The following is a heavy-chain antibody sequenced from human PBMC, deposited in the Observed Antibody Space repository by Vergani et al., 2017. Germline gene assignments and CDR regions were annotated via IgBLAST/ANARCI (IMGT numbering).Heavy chain of an antibody. D-gene: IGHD1-7*01. CDR2: ISGSGGST. V-gene: IGHV3-23*01. J-gene: IGHJ1*01. CDR3: ANHGGWIWNYGGYFQH. Sequence: EVQLLESGGGLVQPGGSLRLSCAASGFTFSSYAMSWVRQAPGKGLEWVSAISGSGGSTYYADSVKGRFTISRDNSKNTLYLQMNSLRAEDTAVYYCANHGGWIWNYGGYFQHWGQGTLVTVSS. CDR1: GFTFSSYA.